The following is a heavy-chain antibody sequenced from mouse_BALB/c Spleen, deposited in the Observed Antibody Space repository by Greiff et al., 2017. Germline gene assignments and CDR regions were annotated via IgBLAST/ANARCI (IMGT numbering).Heavy chain of an antibody. V-gene: IGHV5-12-2*01. CDR2: ISNGGGST. CDR1: GFTFSSYT. Sequence: EVMLVESGGGLVQPGGSLKLSCAASGFTFSSYTMSWVRQTPEKRLEWVAYISNGGGSTYYPDTVKGRFTISRDNAKNTLYLQMSSLKSEDTAMYYCARHPPYGYGGFAYWGQGTLVTVSA. D-gene: IGHD2-2*01. CDR3: ARHPPYGYGGFAY. J-gene: IGHJ3*01.